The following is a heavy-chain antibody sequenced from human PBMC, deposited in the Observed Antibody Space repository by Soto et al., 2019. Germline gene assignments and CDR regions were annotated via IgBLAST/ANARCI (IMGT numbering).Heavy chain of an antibody. CDR3: ARDSVPIAARTKDFDD. V-gene: IGHV1-18*01. CDR1: GYTFTSYG. J-gene: IGHJ4*02. CDR2: ISAYNGNT. D-gene: IGHD6-6*01. Sequence: ASVKVSCKASGYTFTSYGISWVRQAPGQGLEWMGWISAYNGNTNYAQKLQGRVTMTTDTSTSQAYMELRSLRSDDTAVYYCARDSVPIAARTKDFDDWGQGPLVTVSS.